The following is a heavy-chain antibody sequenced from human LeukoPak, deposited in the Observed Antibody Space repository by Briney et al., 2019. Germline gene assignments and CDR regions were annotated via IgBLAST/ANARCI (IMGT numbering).Heavy chain of an antibody. V-gene: IGHV1-69-2*01. Sequence: GASVKVSCKVSGYTFTDYYMHWVQQAPGKGLEWMGLVDPEDGETIYAEKFQGRVTITADTSTDTAYMELSSLRSEDTAVYYCATSSGYRTSNYYYYYMDVWGKGTTVTVSS. CDR1: GYTFTDYY. J-gene: IGHJ6*03. CDR3: ATSSGYRTSNYYYYYMDV. D-gene: IGHD3-3*01. CDR2: VDPEDGET.